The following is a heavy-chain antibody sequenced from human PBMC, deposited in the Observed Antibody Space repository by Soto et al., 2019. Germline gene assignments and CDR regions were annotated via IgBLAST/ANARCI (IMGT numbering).Heavy chain of an antibody. D-gene: IGHD3-10*01. CDR2: IIPIFGTA. J-gene: IGHJ5*02. CDR3: ARGGEDYYGSGAYNWFDP. V-gene: IGHV1-69*13. Sequence: ASVKVSFKASGCTFSSYAISWVRQAPGQGLEWMGGIIPIFGTANYAQKFQGRVTITADESTSTAYMELSSLRSEDTAVYYCARGGEDYYGSGAYNWFDPWGQGTLVTVSS. CDR1: GCTFSSYA.